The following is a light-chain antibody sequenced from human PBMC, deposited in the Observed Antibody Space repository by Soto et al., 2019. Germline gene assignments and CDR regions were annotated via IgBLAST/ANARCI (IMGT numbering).Light chain of an antibody. CDR2: RDD. V-gene: IGLV1-47*01. CDR1: NSRSGSNY. CDR3: AKWDDSLRVYV. J-gene: IGLJ1*01. Sequence: QSVLPQPPSASGTPGQRVTISCSTSNSRSGSNYVYWYQQLPGTAPKLLIYRDDQRPSGVPDRFSGSKSGTSDSMAISGLRSEDVADYYCAKWDDSLRVYVFGTGTKVTV.